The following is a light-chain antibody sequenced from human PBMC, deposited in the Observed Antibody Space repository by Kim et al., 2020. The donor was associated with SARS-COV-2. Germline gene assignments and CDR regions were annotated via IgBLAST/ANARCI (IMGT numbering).Light chain of an antibody. Sequence: APINCKSSQTVLSSSNNKNYLAWYQQRPGLPPKLLIYWASSREYGVPVRFSGSGSGTDFTLTISSLQAEDVAVYFCQQYFDAPLTFGGGTKVDIK. V-gene: IGKV4-1*01. CDR2: WAS. J-gene: IGKJ4*01. CDR1: QTVLSSSNNKNY. CDR3: QQYFDAPLT.